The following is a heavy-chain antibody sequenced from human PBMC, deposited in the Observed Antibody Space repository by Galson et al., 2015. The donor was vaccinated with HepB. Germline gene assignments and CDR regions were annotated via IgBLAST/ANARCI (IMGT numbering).Heavy chain of an antibody. Sequence: SLRLSCAASGFTVSSNYMSWVRQAPGKGLEWVSVIYSGGSTYYADSVKGRFTISRDNSKNTLYLQMNSLRAEDTAVYYCASPRYSSSWYDWSQYYYYYGMDVWGQGTTVTVSS. CDR1: GFTVSSNY. CDR2: IYSGGST. J-gene: IGHJ6*02. CDR3: ASPRYSSSWYDWSQYYYYYGMDV. V-gene: IGHV3-66*01. D-gene: IGHD6-13*01.